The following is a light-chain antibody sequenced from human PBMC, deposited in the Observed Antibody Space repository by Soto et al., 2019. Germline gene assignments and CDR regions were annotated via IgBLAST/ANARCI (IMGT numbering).Light chain of an antibody. CDR1: QSIYTY. V-gene: IGKV1-39*01. Sequence: DVQMPQSPSSLSASLGGRGTITCRASQSIYTYLHWYQQRPGSAPNLLVFAASALHSGVPSRFSGSGSGTNFTLTISNLQSEDFATYYCQQSYSPPVTFGGGTKVDIK. CDR2: AAS. CDR3: QQSYSPPVT. J-gene: IGKJ4*01.